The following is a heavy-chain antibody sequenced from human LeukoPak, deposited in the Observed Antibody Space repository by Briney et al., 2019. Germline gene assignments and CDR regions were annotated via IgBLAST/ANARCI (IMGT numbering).Heavy chain of an antibody. Sequence: SETLSLTCTVSGGSISSSSYYWGWIRQPPGKGLEWIGSIYYSGSTYYNPSLKSRVTISVDTSKNQFSLKLSSVTAADTAVYYCARGTDPQWLVIHYWGQGTLVTVSS. CDR2: IYYSGST. D-gene: IGHD6-19*01. J-gene: IGHJ4*02. CDR1: GGSISSSSYY. CDR3: ARGTDPQWLVIHY. V-gene: IGHV4-39*07.